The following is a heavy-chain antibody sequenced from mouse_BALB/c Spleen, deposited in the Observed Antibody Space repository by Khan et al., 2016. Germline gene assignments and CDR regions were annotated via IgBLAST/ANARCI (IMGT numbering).Heavy chain of an antibody. CDR1: GYTFTSYT. J-gene: IGHJ4*01. Sequence: QVRLQQSGAELARPGASVKMSCKASGYTFTSYTMHWVKQRPGQGLEWIGYINPSSGYTNYNQKFKDKATLTADKSSSTAYMQLSSLTSEDSAVYYCARDSSGYYAMDYWGQGTSVTVSS. CDR2: INPSSGYT. D-gene: IGHD3-2*01. V-gene: IGHV1-4*01. CDR3: ARDSSGYYAMDY.